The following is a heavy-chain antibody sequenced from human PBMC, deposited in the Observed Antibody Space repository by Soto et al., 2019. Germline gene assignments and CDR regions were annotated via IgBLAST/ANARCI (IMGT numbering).Heavy chain of an antibody. CDR1: GYSISSGYY. J-gene: IGHJ5*02. CDR3: AGLISPLYCTNGVCQNWFDP. Sequence: PSETLSLTCAVSGYSISSGYYWGWIRQPPGKGLEWIGSIYHSGSTYYNPSLKSRVTISVDTSKNQFSLKLSSVTAADTAVYYCAGLISPLYCTNGVCQNWFDPWGQGTLVTVSS. V-gene: IGHV4-38-2*01. D-gene: IGHD2-8*01. CDR2: IYHSGST.